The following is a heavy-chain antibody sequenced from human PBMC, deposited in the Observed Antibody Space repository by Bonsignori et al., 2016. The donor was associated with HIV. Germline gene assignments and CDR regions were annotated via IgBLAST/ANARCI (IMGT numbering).Heavy chain of an antibody. CDR1: GFTFNTYW. Sequence: EVQLVESGGGLVQPGGSLRLSCAASGFTFNTYWMDWVRQVPGKGPEWVANINEDGSVAYYVDSLRGRFTISRDNAKKSVFLQINSLRADDTAVYYCTKSLDSWGQVTLVTVSS. J-gene: IGHJ4*02. V-gene: IGHV3-7*01. CDR2: INEDGSVA. CDR3: TKSLDS.